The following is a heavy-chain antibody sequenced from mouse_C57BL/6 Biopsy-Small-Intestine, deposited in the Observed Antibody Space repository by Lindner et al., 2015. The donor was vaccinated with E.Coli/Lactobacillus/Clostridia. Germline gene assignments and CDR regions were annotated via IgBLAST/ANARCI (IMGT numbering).Heavy chain of an antibody. Sequence: SVKVSCKASGGTFSSYGFSWVRQAPGQGFEWMGVFIPIFNKANYAQKFQGRVTITADESTSTTYMELSSLRSEDTAVYYCASGWVQFTLDHWGQGTLVTVSS. J-gene: IGHJ4*01. CDR3: ASGWVQFTLDH. V-gene: IGHV1-81*01. CDR2: FIPIFNKA. CDR1: GGTFSSYG. D-gene: IGHD2-3*01.